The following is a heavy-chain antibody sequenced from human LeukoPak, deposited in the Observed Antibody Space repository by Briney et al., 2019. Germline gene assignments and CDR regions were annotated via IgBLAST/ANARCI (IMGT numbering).Heavy chain of an antibody. D-gene: IGHD3-3*01. J-gene: IGHJ6*03. CDR1: SGSISSYY. V-gene: IGHV4-59*01. CDR2: IYYSGST. Sequence: PSETLSLTCTVSSGSISSYYWSWIRQPPGKGLEWIGYIYYSGSTNYNPSLKSRVTISVDTSKNQFSLELSSVTAADTAVYYCARASKRDGNFWSGYRVYYYYMDVWGKGNTVTVSS. CDR3: ARASKRDGNFWSGYRVYYYYMDV.